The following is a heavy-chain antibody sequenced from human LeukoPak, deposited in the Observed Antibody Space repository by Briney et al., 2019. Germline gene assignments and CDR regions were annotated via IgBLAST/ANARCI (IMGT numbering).Heavy chain of an antibody. CDR3: ARASYYGACYY. CDR1: GFTFSSYW. CDR2: INSDGSST. J-gene: IGHJ4*02. Sequence: GGTLRLSCAASGFTFSSYWMHWVRQAPGKGLVWVSRINSDGSSTSYADSVKGRFTISRDNAKNTLYLQMNSLRAEDTAVYYCARASYYGACYYWGQGTLVTVSS. D-gene: IGHD3-10*01. V-gene: IGHV3-74*01.